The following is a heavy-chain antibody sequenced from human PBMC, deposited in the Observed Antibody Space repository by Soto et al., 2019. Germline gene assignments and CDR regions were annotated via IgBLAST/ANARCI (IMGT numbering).Heavy chain of an antibody. D-gene: IGHD3-16*02. CDR3: ATDDAWGVIVKSFDY. CDR2: ISYDGSNK. V-gene: IGHV3-30*03. J-gene: IGHJ4*02. Sequence: QVQLVESGGGVVQPGRSLRLSCAASGFTFSSYGMHWVRQAPGKGLEWVAVISYDGSNKYYADSVKGRFTISRDNSKNTLYLQMNSLRAEDTAVYYCATDDAWGVIVKSFDYWGQGTLVTVSS. CDR1: GFTFSSYG.